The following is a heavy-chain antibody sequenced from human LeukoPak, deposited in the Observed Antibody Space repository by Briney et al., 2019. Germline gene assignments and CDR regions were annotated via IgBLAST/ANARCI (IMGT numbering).Heavy chain of an antibody. D-gene: IGHD6-19*01. CDR3: AKGRHSSGWYFDL. CDR2: ISSGSTI. V-gene: IGHV3-48*03. J-gene: IGHJ2*01. CDR1: GFPFISYE. Sequence: GGSRRLSCAASGFPFISYEMTWVGQAPGKGLEWVSYISSGSTIYDADSVKGRFTISRDNAKNSLYLQMNSLRAEDTALYYCAKGRHSSGWYFDLWGRGTLVTVSS.